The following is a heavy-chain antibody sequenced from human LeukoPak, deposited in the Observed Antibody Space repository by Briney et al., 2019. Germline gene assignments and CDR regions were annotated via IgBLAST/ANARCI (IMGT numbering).Heavy chain of an antibody. CDR3: ARGGSYYGYFDY. J-gene: IGHJ4*01. CDR2: VYYSGST. Sequence: SETLSLTCTVSGGSISTYYWSWLRQPPGKGLEWIAYVYYSGSTNYNPSLKSRVTISVDTSKNLFSLKLSSVTAADTAVYYCARGGSYYGYFDYWGHGALVTVSS. V-gene: IGHV4-59*01. D-gene: IGHD1-26*01. CDR1: GGSISTYY.